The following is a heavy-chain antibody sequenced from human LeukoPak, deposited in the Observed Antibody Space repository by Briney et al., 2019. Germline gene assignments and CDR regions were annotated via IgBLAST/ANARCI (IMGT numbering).Heavy chain of an antibody. V-gene: IGHV3-53*01. CDR3: ARGYCTNGVRFDS. Sequence: PGGSLRLSCAASGFTVSSNYMTWVRQAPGRGLQWVSLIYSAGSTYYADSVKGRFTISRDNSKNTLFLQMNSLRAEDTAVYYCARGYCTNGVRFDSWGQGTLVTVSS. D-gene: IGHD2-8*01. CDR2: IYSAGST. J-gene: IGHJ4*02. CDR1: GFTVSSNY.